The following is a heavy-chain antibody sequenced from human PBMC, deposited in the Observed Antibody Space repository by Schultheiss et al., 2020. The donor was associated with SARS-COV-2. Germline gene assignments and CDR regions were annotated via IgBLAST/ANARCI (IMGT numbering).Heavy chain of an antibody. V-gene: IGHV3-30-3*01. D-gene: IGHD6-6*01. CDR2: ISYDGSNK. J-gene: IGHJ5*02. CDR3: ARDLDSSSSGWFDP. Sequence: GESLKISCAASGFTFSSYAMHWVRQAPGKGLEWVAVISYDGSNKYYADSVKGRFTISRDNSKNTLYLQMNSLRAEDTAVYYCARDLDSSSSGWFDPWGQGTLVTVSS. CDR1: GFTFSSYA.